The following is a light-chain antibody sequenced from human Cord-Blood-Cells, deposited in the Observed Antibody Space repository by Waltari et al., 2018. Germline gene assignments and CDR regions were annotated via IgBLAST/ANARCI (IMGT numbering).Light chain of an antibody. CDR1: QGISSY. CDR3: QQYYSYPLT. CDR2: AAS. J-gene: IGKJ4*01. Sequence: IRMTQSPSSFSASTGDRVTITCRASQGISSYLAWYQHKRGKAPKILIYAASTLQSWGTSSFSGSGSGTDFTLTISCLQSEDFATYYCQQYYSYPLTFGGGTKVEIK. V-gene: IGKV1-8*01.